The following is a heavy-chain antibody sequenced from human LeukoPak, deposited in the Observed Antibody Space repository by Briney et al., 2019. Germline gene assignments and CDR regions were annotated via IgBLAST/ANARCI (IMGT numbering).Heavy chain of an antibody. CDR2: ISSSSSYI. D-gene: IGHD3-9*01. J-gene: IGHJ6*04. CDR1: GFTFSSYS. Sequence: GGSLTLSCAASGFTFSSYSMNWVRQPPGKGLEWVSSISSSSSYIYYADSVKGRFTIARDNDKNSLYLQMNSLRAEDTAVYYCAGLVIRTYYYYGMDVWGKGTTVTVSS. V-gene: IGHV3-21*01. CDR3: AGLVIRTYYYYGMDV.